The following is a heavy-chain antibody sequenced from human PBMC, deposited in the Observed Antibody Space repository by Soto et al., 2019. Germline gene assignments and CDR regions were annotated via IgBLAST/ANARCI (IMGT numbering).Heavy chain of an antibody. Sequence: QVQLVESGGGVVQPGRSLRLSCAASGFTFSRYGMHWVRQAPGKGLEWVAVIWYDGSNKYYEDFVKGRFTISRDNSKNTLYLQMNSRRAEDTAVYYCARDPTETNNYYYYMDVWGKGTTVTVSS. J-gene: IGHJ6*03. CDR2: IWYDGSNK. CDR3: ARDPTETNNYYYYMDV. CDR1: GFTFSRYG. V-gene: IGHV3-33*01. D-gene: IGHD1-7*01.